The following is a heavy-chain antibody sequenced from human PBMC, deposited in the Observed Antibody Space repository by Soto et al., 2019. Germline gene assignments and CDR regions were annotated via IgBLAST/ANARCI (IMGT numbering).Heavy chain of an antibody. CDR2: IFHSGSS. D-gene: IGHD3-10*02. J-gene: IGHJ4*02. CDR3: ARRLFVRGTLGYYDY. CDR1: NDSIRSDNL. V-gene: IGHV4-4*02. Sequence: SETLALSCRVCNDSIRSDNLWGWARQTPGKGLEWIGEIFHSGSSNNNPSIKSRVTLSIDKSKNEFSLKLTYVTAADTAVYYCARRLFVRGTLGYYDYWGQGTLVTVSS.